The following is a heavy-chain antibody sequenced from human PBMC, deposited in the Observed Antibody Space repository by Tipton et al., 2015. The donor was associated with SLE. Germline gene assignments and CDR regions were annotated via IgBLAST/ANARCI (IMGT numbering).Heavy chain of an antibody. J-gene: IGHJ4*02. CDR2: IYYTGST. D-gene: IGHD3-3*02. V-gene: IGHV4-59*11. CDR3: ARDKSSHSKYILDY. CDR1: GASISSHY. Sequence: TLSLTCSVSGASISSHYWTWLRQPPGKGLEYIGYIYYTGSTNYNSSLKSRVTFSVDPSKNQFSLNLTSVTAADTAVYYCARDKSSHSKYILDYWGQGTLVTVSS.